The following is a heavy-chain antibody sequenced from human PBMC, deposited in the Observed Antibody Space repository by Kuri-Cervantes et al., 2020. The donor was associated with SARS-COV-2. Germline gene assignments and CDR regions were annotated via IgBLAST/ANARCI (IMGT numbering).Heavy chain of an antibody. Sequence: GGSLRLSCTASGFTFSSYSMTWVRQAPGKGLEWVSSITTMGTYTDYADSVRGRFTISRDNAKTSVYLQMHSLRAEDTAVYYCVQGKEVYGYQEIGFWGQGTLVTVSS. CDR3: VQGKEVYGYQEIGF. V-gene: IGHV3-21*01. J-gene: IGHJ4*02. CDR2: ITTMGTYT. D-gene: IGHD5/OR15-5a*01. CDR1: GFTFSSYS.